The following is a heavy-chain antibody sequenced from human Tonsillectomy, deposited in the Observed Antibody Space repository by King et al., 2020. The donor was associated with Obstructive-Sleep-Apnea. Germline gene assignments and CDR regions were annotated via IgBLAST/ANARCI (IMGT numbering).Heavy chain of an antibody. J-gene: IGHJ3*02. V-gene: IGHV4-59*01. D-gene: IGHD6-13*01. CDR2: IYYSGRT. CDR3: ARDGTYSSSWYFAFDI. CDR1: GGSISSYY. Sequence: QLQESGPGLVKPSETLSLTCTVSGGSISSYYWSWIRQPPGKGLEWIGYIYYSGRTNYNPSLKSRVTISVDTSKNQFSLKLSSVTAADTAVYYCARDGTYSSSWYFAFDIWGQGTMVTVSS.